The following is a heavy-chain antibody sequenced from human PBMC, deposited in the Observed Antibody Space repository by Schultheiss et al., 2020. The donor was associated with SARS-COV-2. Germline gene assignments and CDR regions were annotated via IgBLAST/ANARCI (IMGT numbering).Heavy chain of an antibody. D-gene: IGHD3-3*01. J-gene: IGHJ5*02. Sequence: ASVKVSCKASGYTFTSYGISWVRQAPGQGLEWMGWISAYNGNTNYAQKLQGRVTMTRNTSISTAYMELSSLRSEDTAVYYCARGPGYDFWSGYYIAGGWFDPWGQGTLVTVSS. CDR3: ARGPGYDFWSGYYIAGGWFDP. CDR2: ISAYNGNT. CDR1: GYTFTSYG. V-gene: IGHV1-18*01.